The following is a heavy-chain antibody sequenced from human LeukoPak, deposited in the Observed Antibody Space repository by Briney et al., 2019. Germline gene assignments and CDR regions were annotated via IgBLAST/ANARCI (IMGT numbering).Heavy chain of an antibody. D-gene: IGHD5-12*01. Sequence: PSETLSLTCTVSGDSISRHYWNWIRQPPGKGLEWIGCVHYSGITYYNPSLKSRVAISVDTSKKQFSLILNSVTAADTAVYYCARHTYDYYFNPWGQGTLVPVSS. J-gene: IGHJ5*02. CDR1: GDSISRHY. V-gene: IGHV4-59*11. CDR3: ARHTYDYYFNP. CDR2: VHYSGIT.